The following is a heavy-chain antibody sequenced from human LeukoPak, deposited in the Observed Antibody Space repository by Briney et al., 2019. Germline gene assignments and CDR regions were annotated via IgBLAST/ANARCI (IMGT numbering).Heavy chain of an antibody. J-gene: IGHJ2*01. D-gene: IGHD4-17*01. V-gene: IGHV4-4*07. CDR1: GGSISGYY. Sequence: PSETLSLTCTVSGGSISGYYWSWIRQPAGKGLEWIGRIYTSGSTNYNPSLKSRVTMSVDTSKNQFSLKLSSVTAADTAVHYCARDRPYGAYWYFDLWGRGTLVTVSS. CDR2: IYTSGST. CDR3: ARDRPYGAYWYFDL.